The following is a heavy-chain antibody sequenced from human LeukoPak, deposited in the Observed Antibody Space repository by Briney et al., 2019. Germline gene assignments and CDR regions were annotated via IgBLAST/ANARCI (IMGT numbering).Heavy chain of an antibody. J-gene: IGHJ4*02. CDR1: GGSISSSKW. V-gene: IGHV4-4*02. D-gene: IGHD3-16*01. CDR3: ARTPYDYVWGSYMRYFDY. Sequence: SETLSLTCTVSGGSISSSKWWSWVRQPPGKGLEWIGEIYHGGSTNFNPSLKSRVTISVDKSKNQFSLKLSSVTAADTAVYYCARTPYDYVWGSYMRYFDYWGQGTLVTVSS. CDR2: IYHGGST.